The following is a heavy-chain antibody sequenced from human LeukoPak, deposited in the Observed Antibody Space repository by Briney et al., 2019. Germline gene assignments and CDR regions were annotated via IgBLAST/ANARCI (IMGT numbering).Heavy chain of an antibody. CDR2: INAGNGNT. Sequence: GASVKVSCKASGYTFTSYAMHWVRQAPGQRLEWMGWINAGNGNTKYSQKFQGRVTITGDTSASTAYMELSSLRSEDTAVYYCAATSLAIVVVINDAFDIWGQGTMVTVSS. V-gene: IGHV1-3*01. D-gene: IGHD3-22*01. J-gene: IGHJ3*02. CDR1: GYTFTSYA. CDR3: AATSLAIVVVINDAFDI.